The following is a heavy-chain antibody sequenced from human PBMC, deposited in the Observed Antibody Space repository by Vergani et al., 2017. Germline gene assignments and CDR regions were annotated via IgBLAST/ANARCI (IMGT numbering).Heavy chain of an antibody. V-gene: IGHV4-34*01. Sequence: QVQLQQWGAGLLKPSETLSLTCAVYGGSFSGYYWSWIRQPPGKGLEWIGEINHSGSTNYNPSLKSRVTISVDTSKNQFSLKLSSVTAADTAVYYCARARKVRITMVRGGNDYFDYWGQGTLVTVSS. CDR3: ARARKVRITMVRGGNDYFDY. CDR1: GGSFSGYY. J-gene: IGHJ4*02. CDR2: INHSGST. D-gene: IGHD3-10*01.